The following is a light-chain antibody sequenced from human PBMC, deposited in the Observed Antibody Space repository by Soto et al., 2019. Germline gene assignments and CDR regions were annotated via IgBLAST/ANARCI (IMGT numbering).Light chain of an antibody. CDR1: QSVLYSSSNKNY. Sequence: DIVMTQSPDSLAVSLGERATINCKSSQSVLYSSSNKNYLAWYQQKAVQPPKLLIYWASTRESGVPDRFSGSGSGTDCTLTIVSLQAEDVAVYYYQQYYRTPLTFGGGTKVEIK. CDR2: WAS. V-gene: IGKV4-1*01. J-gene: IGKJ4*01. CDR3: QQYYRTPLT.